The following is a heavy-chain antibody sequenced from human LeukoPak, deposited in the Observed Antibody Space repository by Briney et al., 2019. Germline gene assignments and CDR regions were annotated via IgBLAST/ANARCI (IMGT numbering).Heavy chain of an antibody. D-gene: IGHD3-16*01. J-gene: IGHJ5*02. V-gene: IGHV1-2*06. CDR2: INPNSGGT. Sequence: ASVKVSCKTSGYTFTGYYMHWVRQAPGQGLEWMGRINPNSGGTNYAQKFQGRVTMTRDTSTSTVYMELSSLRSEDTAVYYCARWGRGFDPWGQGTLVTVSS. CDR3: ARWGRGFDP. CDR1: GYTFTGYY.